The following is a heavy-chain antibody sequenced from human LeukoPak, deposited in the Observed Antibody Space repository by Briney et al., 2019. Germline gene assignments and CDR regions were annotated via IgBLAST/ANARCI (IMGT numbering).Heavy chain of an antibody. D-gene: IGHD3-16*02. CDR3: ARDLFPSNDYVWGSYRYPVDY. V-gene: IGHV3-21*01. Sequence: GGSLRLSCAASGFTFSSYSMNWVRQAPGKGLEWVSSISSSSSYIYYADSVKGRFTISRDNAKNSLYLQMNSLRAGDTAVYYCARDLFPSNDYVWGSYRYPVDYWGQGTLVTVSS. J-gene: IGHJ4*02. CDR1: GFTFSSYS. CDR2: ISSSSSYI.